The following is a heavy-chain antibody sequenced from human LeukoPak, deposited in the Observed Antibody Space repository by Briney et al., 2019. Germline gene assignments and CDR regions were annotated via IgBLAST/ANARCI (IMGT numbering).Heavy chain of an antibody. Sequence: GGSLRLSCAASGFTFSSYATSWVRQAPGKGLEWVSAISGSGGSTYYADSVKGRFTISRDNSKNTLYLQMNSLRAEDTAVYYCAKDLLVLRYFDWLLSGLDYWGQGTLVTVSS. J-gene: IGHJ4*02. CDR3: AKDLLVLRYFDWLLSGLDY. CDR2: ISGSGGST. V-gene: IGHV3-23*01. CDR1: GFTFSSYA. D-gene: IGHD3-9*01.